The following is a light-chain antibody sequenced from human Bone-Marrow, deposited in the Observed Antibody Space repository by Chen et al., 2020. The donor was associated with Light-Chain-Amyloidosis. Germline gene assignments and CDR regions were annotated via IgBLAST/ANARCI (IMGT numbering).Light chain of an antibody. CDR2: TAS. J-gene: IGKJ4*01. V-gene: IGKV1-39*01. CDR3: QQSFTTLFT. CDR1: QGIAYY. Sequence: DIQMTQSPSSLVASLGDRVNISCWASQGIAYYLNWYQVRPGKAPKLLIYTASTLYSGVPSRFVGNGSGTEFTLTINSLQREDFADYYCQQSFTTLFTFGGGTRVEI.